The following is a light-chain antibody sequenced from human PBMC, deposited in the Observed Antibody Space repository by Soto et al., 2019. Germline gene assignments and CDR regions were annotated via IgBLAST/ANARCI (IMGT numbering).Light chain of an antibody. J-gene: IGKJ1*01. Sequence: EIVLTQSPGTLSLSPGERATLSCRASQSVSSSYLAWYQQKPGQAPRLLIYGASSRAAGIPDRFSGSGSGTDFTLTISRLEPEDFAVYFCHHYDSTSSSWTFGQGTKVDI. V-gene: IGKV3-20*01. CDR3: HHYDSTSSSWT. CDR2: GAS. CDR1: QSVSSSY.